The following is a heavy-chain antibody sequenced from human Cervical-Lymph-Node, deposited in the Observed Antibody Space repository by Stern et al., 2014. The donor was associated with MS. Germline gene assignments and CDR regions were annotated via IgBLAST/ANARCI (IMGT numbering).Heavy chain of an antibody. CDR1: SGSFSGYY. Sequence: QVQLQQWGVGLLKPSETLSLTCAVYSGSFSGYYWSWFRQPPGKGLEWIGEINHSGSTNDNPSLKSRVKISIDTSRNQFSLKMKFVTAADTAVYYCARGVGGSSWLSRGEYFQHWGQGSLVTVSS. CDR3: ARGVGGSSWLSRGEYFQH. V-gene: IGHV4-34*01. J-gene: IGHJ1*01. CDR2: INHSGST. D-gene: IGHD6-13*01.